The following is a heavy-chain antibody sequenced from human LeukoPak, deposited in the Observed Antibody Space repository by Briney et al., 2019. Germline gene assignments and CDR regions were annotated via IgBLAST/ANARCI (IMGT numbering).Heavy chain of an antibody. J-gene: IGHJ5*02. CDR2: IRYDGSNK. D-gene: IGHD3-10*01. CDR1: GFTFSSYG. V-gene: IGHV3-30*02. CDR3: AKDNGYYYGSGSYYNA. Sequence: GGSLRLSCTASGFTFSSYGMHWVRQAPGKGLEWVAFIRYDGSNKYYADSVKGRFTISRDNSKNTLYLQMNSLRAEDTAVYYCAKDNGYYYGSGSYYNAWGQGTLVTVSS.